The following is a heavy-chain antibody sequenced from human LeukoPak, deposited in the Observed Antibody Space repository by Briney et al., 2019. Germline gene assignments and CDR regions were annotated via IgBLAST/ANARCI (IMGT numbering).Heavy chain of an antibody. CDR3: ARFVGATPGFDY. D-gene: IGHD1-26*01. V-gene: IGHV1-2*02. Sequence: ASVKVSCKASGYTFTGYYMHWVRQAPGQGLEWMGWINPNSGGTNYAQKFQGRVTMTRNTSISTAYMELSSLRSEDTAVYYCARFVGATPGFDYWGQGTLVTVSS. J-gene: IGHJ4*02. CDR1: GYTFTGYY. CDR2: INPNSGGT.